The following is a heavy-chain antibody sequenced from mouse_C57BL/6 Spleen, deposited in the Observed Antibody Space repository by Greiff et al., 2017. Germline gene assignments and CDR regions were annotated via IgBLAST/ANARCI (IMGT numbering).Heavy chain of an antibody. CDR1: GFTFTDYY. J-gene: IGHJ4*01. CDR3: ARWYYGSRGDY. Sequence: EVKLMESGGGLVQPGGSLSLSCAASGFTFTDYYMSWVRQPPGKALEWLGFIRNKANGYTTEYSASVKGRFTISRDNSQSILYLQMNALRAEDSATYYCARWYYGSRGDYWGQGTSVTVSS. D-gene: IGHD1-1*01. CDR2: IRNKANGYTT. V-gene: IGHV7-3*01.